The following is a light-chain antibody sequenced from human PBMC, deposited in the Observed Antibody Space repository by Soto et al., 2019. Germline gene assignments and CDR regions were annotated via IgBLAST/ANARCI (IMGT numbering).Light chain of an antibody. Sequence: DIQMTQSPSTLSGSVGDRVTITCRASQTISSWLDFCQQKPGKAPKLLIYKESTLKSGVTSRFSGSGSGTEFTLTISSLQPDDFATYYCQHYNSYSEAFGQGTKVDIK. CDR2: KES. J-gene: IGKJ1*01. V-gene: IGKV1-5*03. CDR1: QTISSW. CDR3: QHYNSYSEA.